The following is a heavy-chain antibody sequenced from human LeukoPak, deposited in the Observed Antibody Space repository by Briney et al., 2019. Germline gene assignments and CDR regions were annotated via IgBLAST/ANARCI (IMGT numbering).Heavy chain of an antibody. J-gene: IGHJ4*02. V-gene: IGHV1-2*06. CDR2: INPNIGDT. Sequence: SVKVSCKASGYTFNAYYMLWVQQAPGHRLEWMGRINPNIGDTIYAQNFQGRVTVTRDTSISTAYMELSSLRSDESPVYYCACWRGGNQRHWGQRTLVTVSS. CDR1: GYTFNAYY. CDR3: ACWRGGNQRH. D-gene: IGHD4-23*01.